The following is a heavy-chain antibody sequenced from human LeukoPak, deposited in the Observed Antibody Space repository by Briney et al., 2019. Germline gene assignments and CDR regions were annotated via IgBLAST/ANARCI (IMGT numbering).Heavy chain of an antibody. CDR3: ARGRVMVFGVGPDHHYYMDV. D-gene: IGHD3-3*01. J-gene: IGHJ6*03. CDR1: GESFRVFY. Sequence: PSETLSLTCAVSGESFRVFYWTWIRQVPGKGLEWIGEINHSGRTKYNPSLKSRASMSVDTSKKQFSLKLISVTAADTAVYYCARGRVMVFGVGPDHHYYMDVWGKGTAVSVSS. CDR2: INHSGRT. V-gene: IGHV4-34*01.